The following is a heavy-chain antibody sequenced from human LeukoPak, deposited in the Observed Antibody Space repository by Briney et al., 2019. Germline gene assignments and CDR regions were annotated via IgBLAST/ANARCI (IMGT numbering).Heavy chain of an antibody. J-gene: IGHJ4*02. CDR3: AKDDYNRH. Sequence: PGGPLRLSCAASGFTFSSYWMHWVRQVPGKGLVWVSRIRSDGSSTSYADSVKGRSTISRDNAKNTLYLQMSSLRVDDTAVYYCAKDDYNRHWGQGTLVTVSS. CDR1: GFTFSSYW. CDR2: IRSDGSST. D-gene: IGHD5-24*01. V-gene: IGHV3-74*01.